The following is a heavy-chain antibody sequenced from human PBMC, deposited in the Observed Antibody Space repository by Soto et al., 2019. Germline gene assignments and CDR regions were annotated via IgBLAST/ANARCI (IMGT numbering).Heavy chain of an antibody. J-gene: IGHJ5*01. Sequence: XETLPLTGGVSGFSINSSKYWAWVRQSPVRGLEWIGTISYGGSTYYNPSLQSRVTISLDTSKNQLSLKFTSMTAADTAVHYCARDMHAGFTHSFHSWAQGTLVTVSS. V-gene: IGHV4-38-2*02. CDR3: ARDMHAGFTHSFHS. D-gene: IGHD2-15*01. CDR1: GFSINSSKY. CDR2: ISYGGST.